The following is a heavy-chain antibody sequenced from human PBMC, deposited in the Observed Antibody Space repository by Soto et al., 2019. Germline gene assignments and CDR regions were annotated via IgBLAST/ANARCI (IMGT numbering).Heavy chain of an antibody. V-gene: IGHV3-64D*08. J-gene: IGHJ5*02. D-gene: IGHD3-3*01. CDR3: VKDLKPRVTIFGVVIPQTGWFDP. CDR1: GFTFSSYA. Sequence: PGGSLRLSCSASGFTFSSYAMHWVRQAPGKGLEYVSAISSNGGSTYYADSVKGRFTISRDNSKNTLYLQMSSLRAEDTAVYYCVKDLKPRVTIFGVVIPQTGWFDPWGQGTLVTVSS. CDR2: ISSNGGST.